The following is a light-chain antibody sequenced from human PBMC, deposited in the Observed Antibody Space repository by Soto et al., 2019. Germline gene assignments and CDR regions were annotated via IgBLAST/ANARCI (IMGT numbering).Light chain of an antibody. J-gene: IGKJ3*01. CDR1: QSISSY. V-gene: IGKV3-11*01. CDR2: DAS. CDR3: QQRSNWPLT. Sequence: DIVLTQSPATLSLSPGERATLSCRASQSISSYLVWFQQKPGQAPRLLIYDASTRATSIPARFSGSGSGTDFTLTISSLEPEDFAVYYCQQRSNWPLTFGPGTKVDIK.